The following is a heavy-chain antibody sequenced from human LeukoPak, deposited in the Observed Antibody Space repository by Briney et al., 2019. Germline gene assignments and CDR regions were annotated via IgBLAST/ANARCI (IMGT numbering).Heavy chain of an antibody. V-gene: IGHV5-51*01. Sequence: GESLKISCKGSGYTFSTYWIAWVRQMPGKGLEWMGIIYPGDSDSRYSPSFQGQVTISADKSISTAYLQWSSLKASDTAMYYCARTTGATTAGFDPWGQGTLVTVSS. D-gene: IGHD1-26*01. CDR2: IYPGDSDS. CDR1: GYTFSTYW. J-gene: IGHJ5*02. CDR3: ARTTGATTAGFDP.